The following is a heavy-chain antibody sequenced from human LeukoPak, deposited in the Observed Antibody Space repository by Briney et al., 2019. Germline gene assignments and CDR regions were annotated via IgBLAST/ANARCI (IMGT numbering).Heavy chain of an antibody. Sequence: GASVKVSCKASGYTVTNYFIHWVRQAPGQGLEWMGLINPVGGSATYSQKFQGRVTLTRDRSTNTLYMELSGLRSDDTAVYYCARDLGYNSESLWGQGTLATVSS. CDR3: ARDLGYNSESL. CDR2: INPVGGSA. J-gene: IGHJ4*02. V-gene: IGHV1-46*01. CDR1: GYTVTNYF. D-gene: IGHD3-10*01.